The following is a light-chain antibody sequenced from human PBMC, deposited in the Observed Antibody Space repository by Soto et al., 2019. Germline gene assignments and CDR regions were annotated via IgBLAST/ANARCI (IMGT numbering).Light chain of an antibody. CDR2: GGT. Sequence: QSALTQPASVSGSPGQSITISCTGTSSDVGSYNLVSWYQQHPGEAPKLMIDGGTKRPSGVSNRFSGSKSGNTASLTISGLQAEDEADYHCCSYAGISTYYVFGTGTKLTVL. CDR3: CSYAGISTYYV. V-gene: IGLV2-23*01. CDR1: SSDVGSYNL. J-gene: IGLJ1*01.